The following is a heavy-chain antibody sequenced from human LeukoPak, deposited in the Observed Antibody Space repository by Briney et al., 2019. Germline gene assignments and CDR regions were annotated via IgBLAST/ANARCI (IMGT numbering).Heavy chain of an antibody. V-gene: IGHV3-23*01. D-gene: IGHD4-23*01. CDR1: GFTFSSYA. CDR2: ISGSGGST. CDR3: AKNGGRRGVVTYFDY. Sequence: GGSLRLSCAASGFTFSSYAMSWVRQAPGKGLEWVSAISGSGGSTYYADSVKGRFTISRDNSKNTLYLQMNSLRAEDTAVYYRAKNGGRRGVVTYFDYWGQGTLVTVTS. J-gene: IGHJ4*02.